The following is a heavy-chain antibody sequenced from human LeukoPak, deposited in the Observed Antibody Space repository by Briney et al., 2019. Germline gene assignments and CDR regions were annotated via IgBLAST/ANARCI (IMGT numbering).Heavy chain of an antibody. CDR2: ISYDGSNK. CDR1: GFTFSSYG. Sequence: PGGSLRLSCAASGFTFSSYGMHWVRQAPGKGLEWVAVISYDGSNKYYADSVKGRFTISRDNSKNTLYLQMNSLRAEDTAVYYCATPVAASGHGYWGQGTLVTVSS. V-gene: IGHV3-30*03. J-gene: IGHJ4*02. CDR3: ATPVAASGHGY. D-gene: IGHD6-19*01.